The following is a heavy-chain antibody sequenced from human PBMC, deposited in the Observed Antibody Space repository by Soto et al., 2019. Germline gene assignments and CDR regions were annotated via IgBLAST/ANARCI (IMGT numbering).Heavy chain of an antibody. CDR2: IYSGGST. CDR3: ARDYRDSSGYYAGFDF. J-gene: IGHJ4*01. V-gene: IGHV3-53*01. Sequence: GSLRLSCAASGFTVSSDYMTWVRQPPGKGLEWVSVIYSGGSTYYADSVKGRFTISRDNSKNTVYLQMNSLRAEDTAVYYCARDYRDSSGYYAGFDFWGQGTLVTVSS. CDR1: GFTVSSDY. D-gene: IGHD3-22*01.